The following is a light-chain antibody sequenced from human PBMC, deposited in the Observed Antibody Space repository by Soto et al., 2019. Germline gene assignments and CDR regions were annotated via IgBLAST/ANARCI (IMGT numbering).Light chain of an antibody. J-gene: IGLJ2*01. V-gene: IGLV2-14*01. Sequence: QSVLTQPASVSGSPGQSITISCTGTSSDVGGYNYVSWYQQHPGKAPKLMIYDVSNRPSGVSNRFSVSKSGNTASLTISWLQAEDEADYYCSSYTSSSTPHVVFGGGTKLTVL. CDR2: DVS. CDR1: SSDVGGYNY. CDR3: SSYTSSSTPHVV.